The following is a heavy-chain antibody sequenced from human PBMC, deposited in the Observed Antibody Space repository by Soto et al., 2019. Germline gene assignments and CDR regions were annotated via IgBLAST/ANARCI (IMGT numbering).Heavy chain of an antibody. CDR3: ARGRYGDY. Sequence: QVHLVQSGAEVKKPGASVKVSCQGSGYAFTTYGITWVRQAPGQGLEWMGWISAHNGNTNYAQKLQGRVTVTRDTSTSTXYMELRXRRXXDTAVYYCARGRYGDYWGQGALVTVSS. CDR1: GYAFTTYG. CDR2: ISAHNGNT. V-gene: IGHV1-18*01. D-gene: IGHD1-1*01. J-gene: IGHJ4*02.